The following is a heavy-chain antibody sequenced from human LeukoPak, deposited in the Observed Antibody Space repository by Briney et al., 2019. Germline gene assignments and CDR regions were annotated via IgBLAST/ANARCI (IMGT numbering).Heavy chain of an antibody. CDR3: AKASYVGASYFDY. J-gene: IGHJ4*02. CDR1: GFTFSSYA. D-gene: IGHD1-26*01. V-gene: IGHV3-23*01. CDR2: ISGSGGST. Sequence: GGSLRLSCAASGFTFSSYAMSWVRQAPGKGLEWVSSISGSGGSTCYSDSVKGRFTISRDTSKNTLYLQMNSLRAEDTAMYYCAKASYVGASYFDYWGQGTLVTVSS.